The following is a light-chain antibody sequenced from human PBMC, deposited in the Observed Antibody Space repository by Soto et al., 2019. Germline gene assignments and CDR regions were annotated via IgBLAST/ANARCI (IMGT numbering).Light chain of an antibody. CDR3: MQALLRPYT. Sequence: DLVMTQSPLSLPVTPGEPASISCRSSQSLLHNNGYNFLDWYLQKPGQSPQLLIYQGSIRASGVNDRFSGSGSGVDFTLNISRVDAWDVVVYYFMQALLRPYTFGQGSKMELK. V-gene: IGKV2-28*01. CDR2: QGS. J-gene: IGKJ2*01. CDR1: QSLLHNNGYNF.